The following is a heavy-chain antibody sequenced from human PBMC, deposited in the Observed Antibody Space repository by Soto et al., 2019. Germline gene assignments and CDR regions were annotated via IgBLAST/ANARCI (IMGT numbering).Heavy chain of an antibody. V-gene: IGHV5-51*01. J-gene: IGHJ4*02. CDR3: ARQGTSRGSDYAAFDF. CDR1: GYTFIYFW. CDR2: IYPGASDI. Sequence: GESLKISCQAAGYTFIYFWVAWVRQVPGKGLEWMRVIYPGASDIRYSPSFEGHVTISADKSTNTAYLQWSSLEAADTAIYHCARQGTSRGSDYAAFDFWGPGTLVTVSS. D-gene: IGHD3-10*01.